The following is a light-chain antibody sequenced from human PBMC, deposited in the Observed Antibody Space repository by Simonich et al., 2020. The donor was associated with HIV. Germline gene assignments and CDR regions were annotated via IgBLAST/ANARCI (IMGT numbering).Light chain of an antibody. CDR2: DAS. Sequence: EVVMTQSPATLSVSPGARATLSCRASPSISSYLAWYQQKPDLAPRLLIYDASSRATGIPDRFSGSGSGTDFTLTISSLQSEDFAVYYCQQYNKWPYTFGQGTKLEIK. V-gene: IGKV3D-15*01. J-gene: IGKJ2*01. CDR3: QQYNKWPYT. CDR1: PSISSY.